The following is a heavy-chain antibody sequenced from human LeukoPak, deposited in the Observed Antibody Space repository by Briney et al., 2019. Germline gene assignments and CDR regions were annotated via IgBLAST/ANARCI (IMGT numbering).Heavy chain of an antibody. V-gene: IGHV1-3*01. CDR1: GYTFTSYA. CDR2: INAGNGNT. CDR3: ARVKGVVGATWVFDY. J-gene: IGHJ4*02. D-gene: IGHD1-26*01. Sequence: GASVKVSCKASGYTFTSYAMHWVRQAPGQRLEWMGWINAGNGNTKYSQKFQGRVTITRDTSASTAYMELSSLRSEDTAVYYCARVKGVVGATWVFDYWGQGTLVTVSS.